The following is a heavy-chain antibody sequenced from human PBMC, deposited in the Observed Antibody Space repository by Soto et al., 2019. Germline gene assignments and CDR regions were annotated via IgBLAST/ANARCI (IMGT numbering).Heavy chain of an antibody. CDR2: ILSTGET. J-gene: IGHJ4*02. CDR3: ARIDYTGSPLIDY. D-gene: IGHD1-26*01. CDR1: GFSLTLGRMA. Sequence: PTLVNPTGTLTLTCSVSGFSLTLGRMAVTWIRQPPGKALEWLAHILSTGETSYATSLKTRVTISKDISKSQVLLTMTNVDPVDTATYFCARIDYTGSPLIDYWGQGTLVTVSS. V-gene: IGHV2-26*01.